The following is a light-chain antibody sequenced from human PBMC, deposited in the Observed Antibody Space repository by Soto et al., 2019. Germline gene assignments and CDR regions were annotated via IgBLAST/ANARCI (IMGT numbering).Light chain of an antibody. CDR2: AAS. V-gene: IGKV1-39*01. J-gene: IGKJ1*01. Sequence: DIQMTQSPSSLSASVGDRVTITCPASQSISSYLNWYQQKPGKAPKLLIYAASSLQSGVPSSFSGSGSGTDFTLTISSLQHEDFATYYCQQSYSTPRTFGQGIKVEIK. CDR3: QQSYSTPRT. CDR1: QSISSY.